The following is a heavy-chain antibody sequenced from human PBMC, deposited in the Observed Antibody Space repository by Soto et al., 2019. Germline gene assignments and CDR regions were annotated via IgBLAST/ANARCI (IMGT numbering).Heavy chain of an antibody. CDR1: GGSISTSRSY. J-gene: IGHJ5*02. Sequence: SETLSLTCSVSGGSISTSRSYWAWIRQPPGKGLEWLANIFYSGSTFYNPSLASRVSVSVDTSKNEFSLKLRSVTAADAAVYYCARQPTTGDTDLWFDPWGQGTLVTVSS. CDR2: IFYSGST. V-gene: IGHV4-39*01. D-gene: IGHD2-21*01. CDR3: ARQPTTGDTDLWFDP.